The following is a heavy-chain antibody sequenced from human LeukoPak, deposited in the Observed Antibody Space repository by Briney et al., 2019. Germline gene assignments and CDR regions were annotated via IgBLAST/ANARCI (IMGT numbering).Heavy chain of an antibody. V-gene: IGHV4-59*01. CDR2: IYYSGST. CDR1: GGSISSYY. Sequence: PSETLSLTCTVSGGSISSYYWSWIRQPPGKGLEWIGYIYYSGSTNYNTSLKSRVTISVDTSKNQFSLKLSSVTAADTAVYYCARAVDIVATIYFDYWGQGTLVTVSS. J-gene: IGHJ4*02. D-gene: IGHD5-12*01. CDR3: ARAVDIVATIYFDY.